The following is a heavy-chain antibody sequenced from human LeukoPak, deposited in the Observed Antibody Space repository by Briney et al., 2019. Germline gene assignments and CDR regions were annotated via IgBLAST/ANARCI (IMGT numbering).Heavy chain of an antibody. CDR1: GGSISSSSYY. J-gene: IGHJ4*02. D-gene: IGHD5-18*01. Sequence: SETPSLTCTVSGGSISSSSYYWGWIRQPPGKGLEWIGSIYYSGSTYYNPSLKSRVTISVDTSKNQFSLKLSSVTAADTAVYYCARGYSYGLYYFDYWGQGTLVTVSS. V-gene: IGHV4-39*07. CDR3: ARGYSYGLYYFDY. CDR2: IYYSGST.